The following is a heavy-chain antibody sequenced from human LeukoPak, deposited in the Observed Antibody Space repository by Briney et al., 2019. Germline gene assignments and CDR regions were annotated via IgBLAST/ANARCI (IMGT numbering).Heavy chain of an antibody. Sequence: PGGSLRLSCAASGFTFSSYSMNWVRQAPGKGLEWVSSTSSGSSYIYYADSMKGRFTISRDDAKNSLYLQMNSLRAEDTAVYYCARESMYYDILTGYYNVPDYFDYWGQGTLVTVSS. CDR3: ARESMYYDILTGYYNVPDYFDY. CDR2: TSSGSSYI. V-gene: IGHV3-21*01. CDR1: GFTFSSYS. D-gene: IGHD3-9*01. J-gene: IGHJ4*02.